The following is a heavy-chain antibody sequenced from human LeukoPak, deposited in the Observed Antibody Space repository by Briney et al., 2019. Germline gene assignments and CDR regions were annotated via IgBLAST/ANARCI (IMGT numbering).Heavy chain of an antibody. Sequence: PSETLSLTCTVSGGSISSGGYYWSWIRQPPGKGLEWIGSIYQSGSTYYNPSLKSRVTISVDTSKNQFSLKLSSVTAADTAVYYCARVRVRDILTGYPHYYFDYWGQGTLVTVSS. V-gene: IGHV4-39*07. J-gene: IGHJ4*02. CDR2: IYQSGST. CDR1: GGSISSGGYY. D-gene: IGHD3-9*01. CDR3: ARVRVRDILTGYPHYYFDY.